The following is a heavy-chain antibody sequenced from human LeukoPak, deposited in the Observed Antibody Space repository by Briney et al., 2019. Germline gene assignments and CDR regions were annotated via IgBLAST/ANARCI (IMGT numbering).Heavy chain of an antibody. CDR2: ISYDGANE. V-gene: IGHV3-30-3*01. CDR3: ARPIDNGSGSPFDY. D-gene: IGHD3-10*01. J-gene: IGHJ4*02. Sequence: GGSLRLSCAASGFSFHYYAMHWVRQAPGKGLEWVAVISYDGANEYYADSVKGRLTISRDNSKNTLYMEMSSLRPEDTTVYYCARPIDNGSGSPFDYWGQGTLVTVSS. CDR1: GFSFHYYA.